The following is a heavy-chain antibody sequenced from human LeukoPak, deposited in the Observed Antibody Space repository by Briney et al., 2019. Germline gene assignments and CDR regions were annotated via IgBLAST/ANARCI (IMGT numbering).Heavy chain of an antibody. Sequence: GGSLRLSCAASGFTFSSYSMNWVRQARGKGLEWVSYISSSSSTIYYADSVKGRFTISRDNAKNSLYLQMNSLRDEDTAVYYCARSDSYYDFWSGYSSDAFDIWGQGTMVTVSS. D-gene: IGHD3-3*01. J-gene: IGHJ3*02. CDR3: ARSDSYYDFWSGYSSDAFDI. CDR1: GFTFSSYS. V-gene: IGHV3-48*02. CDR2: ISSSSSTI.